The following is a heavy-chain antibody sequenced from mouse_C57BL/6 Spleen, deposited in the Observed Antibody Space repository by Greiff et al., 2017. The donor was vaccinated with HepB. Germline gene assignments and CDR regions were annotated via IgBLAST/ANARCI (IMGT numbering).Heavy chain of an antibody. D-gene: IGHD1-1*01. CDR2: IHPNSGST. CDR1: GYTFTSYW. V-gene: IGHV1-64*01. J-gene: IGHJ3*01. CDR3: ARSRGSSSWFAY. Sequence: QVQLQQPGAELVKPGASVKLSCKASGYTFTSYWMHWVKQRPGQGLEWIGMIHPNSGSTNYNEKFKSKATLTVDKSSSTAYMQLSSLTSEDSAVDYCARSRGSSSWFAYWGQGTLVTVSA.